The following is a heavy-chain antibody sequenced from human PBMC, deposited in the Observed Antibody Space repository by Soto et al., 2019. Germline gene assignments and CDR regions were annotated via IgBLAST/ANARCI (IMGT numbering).Heavy chain of an antibody. CDR2: INTSGRTM. Sequence: SLRLSCAASGFTLGSYEMNWVRQAPGKVLEWVSYINTSGRTMFYADSVKGRFTISRDNAKRSLYLQMDSLRAEDTAVYYCARVEDRSGWYFNLWGRGTLVTVSS. CDR1: GFTLGSYE. V-gene: IGHV3-48*03. CDR3: ARVEDRSGWYFNL. J-gene: IGHJ2*01.